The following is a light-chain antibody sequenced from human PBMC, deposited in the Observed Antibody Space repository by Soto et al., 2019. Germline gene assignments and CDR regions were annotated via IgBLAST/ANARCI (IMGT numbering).Light chain of an antibody. J-gene: IGLJ1*01. CDR3: CSYAGSHYV. CDR1: SSDVGSYNL. V-gene: IGLV2-23*02. CDR2: EVS. Sequence: QSLLTQPASVSGSPGQSITISCTGASSDVGSYNLVSWYQQHPGKAPKLMIYEVSKWPSGISNRFSGSKSGNTASLTISGLQAEDEGDYYCCSYAGSHYVFGTGTKVTVL.